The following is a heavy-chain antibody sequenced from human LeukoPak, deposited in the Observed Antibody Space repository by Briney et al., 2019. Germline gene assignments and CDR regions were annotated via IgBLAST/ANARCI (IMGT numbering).Heavy chain of an antibody. CDR1: GFTFSSYG. CDR2: ISGSGGST. CDR3: AKGGSACSGGSCYSSPIDY. V-gene: IGHV3-23*01. J-gene: IGHJ4*02. Sequence: GGSLRLSCAASGFTFSSYGMSWVRQAPGKGLEWVSAISGSGGSTHYADSVKGRFTISRDNSKNTLYLQMNSLRAEDTAVYYCAKGGSACSGGSCYSSPIDYWGQGTLVTVSS. D-gene: IGHD2-15*01.